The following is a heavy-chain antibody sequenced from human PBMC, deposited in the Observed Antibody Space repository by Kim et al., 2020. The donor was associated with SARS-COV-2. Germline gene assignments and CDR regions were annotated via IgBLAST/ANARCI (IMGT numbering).Heavy chain of an antibody. J-gene: IGHJ5*02. V-gene: IGHV3-11*05. CDR1: GFTFSDYY. D-gene: IGHD4-17*01. CDR2: ISSSSSYT. Sequence: GGSLRLSCAASGFTFSDYYMSWIRQAPGKGLEWVSYISSSSSYTNYADSVKGRFTISRDNAKNSLYLQMNSLRAEDTAVYYCARDRASGLNDYGDYGPGPGAYGWFDPWGQGTLVTVCS. CDR3: ARDRASGLNDYGDYGPGPGAYGWFDP.